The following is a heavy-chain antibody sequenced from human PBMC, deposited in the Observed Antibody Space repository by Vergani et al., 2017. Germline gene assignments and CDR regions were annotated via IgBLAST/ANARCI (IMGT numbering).Heavy chain of an antibody. J-gene: IGHJ3*02. V-gene: IGHV1-69*01. D-gene: IGHD5-24*01. Sequence: QVQLVQSGAEVQKPGSSVKVSCKASGGTFSSYAISWVRQAPGQGLEWMGGIIPIFGTANYAQKFQGRVTITADESTSTAYMELSSLRSEDTAVYYCARDHRDYNNYPGTFDIWGQGSMVTVSS. CDR3: ARDHRDYNNYPGTFDI. CDR1: GGTFSSYA. CDR2: IIPIFGTA.